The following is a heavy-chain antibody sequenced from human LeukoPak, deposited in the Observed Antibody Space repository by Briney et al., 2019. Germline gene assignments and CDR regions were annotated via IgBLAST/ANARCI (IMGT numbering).Heavy chain of an antibody. CDR1: GGSISSYY. CDR3: ARVKDGYNFVDY. V-gene: IGHV4-59*01. D-gene: IGHD5-24*01. Sequence: SETLSLTCTVSGGSISSYYWSWIRQPPGKGLEWIGYIYYSGSTNYNPSLKSRVTISVDTSKNQSSLKLSSVTAADTAVYYCARVKDGYNFVDYWGQGTLVTVSS. J-gene: IGHJ4*02. CDR2: IYYSGST.